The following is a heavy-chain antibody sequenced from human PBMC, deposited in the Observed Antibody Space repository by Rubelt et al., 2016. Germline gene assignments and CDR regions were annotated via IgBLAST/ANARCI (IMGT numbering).Heavy chain of an antibody. V-gene: IGHV3-33*06. D-gene: IGHD6-6*01. CDR2: IWHDGSKK. CDR3: AKVGSSSSQGY. J-gene: IGHJ4*02. CDR1: GFIFRSYG. Sequence: QVQLVESGGGVVQPGRSLRLSCAASGFIFRSYGMYWVRQAPGKGLEWVAGIWHDGSKKYYSESVKGRFTISRDNSKNTMYLQMNNLRGEETAVVYCAKVGSSSSQGYWGQGTLVTVSS.